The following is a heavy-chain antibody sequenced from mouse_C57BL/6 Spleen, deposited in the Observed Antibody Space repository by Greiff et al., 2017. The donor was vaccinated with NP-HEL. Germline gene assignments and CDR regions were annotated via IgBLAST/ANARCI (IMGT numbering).Heavy chain of an antibody. D-gene: IGHD2-5*01. CDR1: GFTFSDYG. V-gene: IGHV5-17*01. CDR3: ARHSNYPFAY. CDR2: ISSGSSTI. J-gene: IGHJ3*01. Sequence: EVQGVESGGGLVKPGGSLKLSCAASGFTFSDYGMHWVRQAPEKGLEWVAYISSGSSTIYYADTVKGRFTISRDNAKNTLFLQMTSLRSEDTAMYYCARHSNYPFAYWGQGTLVTVSA.